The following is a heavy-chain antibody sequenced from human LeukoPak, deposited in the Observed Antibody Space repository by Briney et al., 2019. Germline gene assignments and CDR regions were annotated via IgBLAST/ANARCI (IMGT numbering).Heavy chain of an antibody. CDR3: AVNDFWSGCPMDV. CDR1: GGTFSSYA. D-gene: IGHD3-3*01. J-gene: IGHJ6*03. V-gene: IGHV1-69*05. Sequence: SVKASCKASGGTFSSYAISWVRQAPGQGLEWMGRIIPIFGTANYAQKFQGRVTITTDESTSTAYMELSSLRSEDTAVYYCAVNDFWSGCPMDVWGKGTTVTVSS. CDR2: IIPIFGTA.